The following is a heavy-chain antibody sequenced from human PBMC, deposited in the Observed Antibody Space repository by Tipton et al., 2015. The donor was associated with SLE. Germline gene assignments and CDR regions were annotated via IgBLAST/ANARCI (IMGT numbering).Heavy chain of an antibody. J-gene: IGHJ4*02. CDR1: GGSISSGSYY. D-gene: IGHD6-6*01. Sequence: TLSLTCTVSGGSISSGSYYWSWIRQPAGKGLEWIGRIYTSGSTNYNPSLKSRVTISVDTSKNQFSLKLSSVTAADTAVYYCARGRGSSSSPDYWGQGTLVTVSS. CDR2: IYTSGST. CDR3: ARGRGSSSSPDY. V-gene: IGHV4-61*02.